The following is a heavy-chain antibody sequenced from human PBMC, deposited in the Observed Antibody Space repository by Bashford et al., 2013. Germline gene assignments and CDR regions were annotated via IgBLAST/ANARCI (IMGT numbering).Heavy chain of an antibody. CDR3: ARWGVSYYDFWSGLIPDDY. Sequence: TLSLTCTVSGGSISSGHYYWNWIRQPPGKGLEWIGYIYHSGSTYYNPSLKSRVTISVDTSKNQFSLKLSSVTAADTAVYYCARWGVSYYDFWSGLIPDDYWGQGTLVTVSS. CDR2: IYHSGST. V-gene: IGHV4-30-4*01. CDR1: GGSISSGHYY. J-gene: IGHJ4*02. D-gene: IGHD3-3*01.